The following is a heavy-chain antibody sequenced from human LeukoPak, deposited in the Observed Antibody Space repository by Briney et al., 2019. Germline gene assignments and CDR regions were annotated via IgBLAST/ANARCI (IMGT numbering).Heavy chain of an antibody. J-gene: IGHJ4*02. CDR2: ISAYNGNT. CDR3: ARGPGYYDILTGYYSTLDY. CDR1: GYTFTSYG. V-gene: IGHV1-18*01. Sequence: RASVKVSCKASGYTFTSYGISWVRQAPGQGLEWMGWISAYNGNTNYAQKLQGRVTMTTDTSTNTAYMELRSLRSDDTAVYYCARGPGYYDILTGYYSTLDYWGQGPLVTFSS. D-gene: IGHD3-9*01.